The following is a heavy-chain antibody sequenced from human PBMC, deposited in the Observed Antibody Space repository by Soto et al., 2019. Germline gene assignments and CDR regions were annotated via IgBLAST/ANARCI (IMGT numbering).Heavy chain of an antibody. D-gene: IGHD6-19*01. CDR3: ATNSGWGTVYYFDF. Sequence: QVQLVESGGGVVQPGKSLRLSCVVSGIAFPSYAMHWVRQTPGKGLEWVAVMSAHGDKQYYADSVKGRFTISRDNSNNTLYLQMHSLGVEDTAVYDCATNSGWGTVYYFDFWGQGPPVTVSS. V-gene: IGHV3-30-3*01. J-gene: IGHJ4*02. CDR2: MSAHGDKQ. CDR1: GIAFPSYA.